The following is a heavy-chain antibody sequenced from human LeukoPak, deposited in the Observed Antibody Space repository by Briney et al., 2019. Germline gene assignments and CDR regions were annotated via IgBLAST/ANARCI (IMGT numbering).Heavy chain of an antibody. V-gene: IGHV3-53*01. Sequence: GGSLRLSCAASGFTVSSDYMTWVRQPPGKGLEWVSVIYSGGSTYYADSVKGRFTISRDNSKNTVYLQLNNLRVEDTAVYYCARYHTALNYWGQGTLVTASS. D-gene: IGHD5-18*01. J-gene: IGHJ4*02. CDR3: ARYHTALNY. CDR2: IYSGGST. CDR1: GFTVSSDY.